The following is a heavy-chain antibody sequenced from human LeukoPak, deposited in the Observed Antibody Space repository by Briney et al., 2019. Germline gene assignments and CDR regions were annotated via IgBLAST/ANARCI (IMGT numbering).Heavy chain of an antibody. D-gene: IGHD2/OR15-2a*01. CDR3: ARDGILGITLCDR. Sequence: ASVKVSCKASGYTFTDFFIHWVRQAPGQGLEWMGWINPNTGDTNYAQRFQGRVTLTRDTFVSTAFMDLSRLGSDDTAVYYCARDGILGITLCDRWGQGTLVTVSS. CDR2: INPNTGDT. J-gene: IGHJ4*02. CDR1: GYTFTDFF. V-gene: IGHV1-2*02.